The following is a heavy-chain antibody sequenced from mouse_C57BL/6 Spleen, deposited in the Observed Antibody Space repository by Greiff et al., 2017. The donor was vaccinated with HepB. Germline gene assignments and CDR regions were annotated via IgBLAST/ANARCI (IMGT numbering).Heavy chain of an antibody. CDR2: IYPSDSET. CDR3: ARSKGYDGPYYAMDY. D-gene: IGHD2-3*01. J-gene: IGHJ4*01. Sequence: QVQLQQSGAELVRPGSSVKLSCKASGYTFTSYWMDWVKQRPGQGLEWIGNIYPSDSETHYNQKFKDKATLTVDKSSSTAYMQLSSLTSEDSAVYYCARSKGYDGPYYAMDYWGQGTSVTVSS. CDR1: GYTFTSYW. V-gene: IGHV1-61*01.